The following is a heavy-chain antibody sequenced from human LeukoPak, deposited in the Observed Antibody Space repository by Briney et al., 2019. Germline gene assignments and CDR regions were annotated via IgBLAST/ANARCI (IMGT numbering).Heavy chain of an antibody. CDR2: IWYDGSNK. J-gene: IGHJ4*02. Sequence: GGSLRLSCAASGFTFSSYGMHWVRQAPGKGLEWVAVIWYDGSNKYYADAVKGRFTISRDNSKNTLYLQMNSLRAEDTAVYYTARDVNYYDSSGSKPPISYYFDYWGQGTLVTVSS. D-gene: IGHD3-22*01. CDR3: ARDVNYYDSSGSKPPISYYFDY. V-gene: IGHV3-33*01. CDR1: GFTFSSYG.